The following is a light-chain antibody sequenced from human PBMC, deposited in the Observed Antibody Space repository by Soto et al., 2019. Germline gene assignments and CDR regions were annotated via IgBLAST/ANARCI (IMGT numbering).Light chain of an antibody. V-gene: IGKV2-28*01. CDR3: MQTLQIPWT. CDR1: QSLLHSTGYNY. CDR2: LAS. Sequence: DIVMTQSQLSLPVTPGEPASISCRSSQSLLHSTGYNYLDWYLQKPGQSPQILIYLASNRASGVPDRLSGSGSGTDFTLKISRVEPEDVGVYFCMQTLQIPWTFGQGTKVDIX. J-gene: IGKJ1*01.